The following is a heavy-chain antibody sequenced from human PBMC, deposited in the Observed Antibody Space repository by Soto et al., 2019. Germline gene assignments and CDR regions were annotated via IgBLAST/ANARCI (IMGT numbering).Heavy chain of an antibody. CDR3: ARVTYCGGDCYYFDY. CDR2: IYYSGST. CDR1: CGSISSGGYY. Sequence: PSETLSLTCTVSCGSISSGGYYWGWIRQHPGKGLEWIGYIYYSGSTYYNPSLKSRVTISVDTSKNQFSLKLSSVTAADTAVYYCARVTYCGGDCYYFDYWGQGTLVTVSS. V-gene: IGHV4-31*03. J-gene: IGHJ4*02. D-gene: IGHD2-21*02.